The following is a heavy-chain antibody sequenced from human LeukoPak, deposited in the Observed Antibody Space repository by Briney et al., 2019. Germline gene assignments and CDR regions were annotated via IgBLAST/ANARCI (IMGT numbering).Heavy chain of an antibody. CDR2: ISSSSSYI. CDR1: GFTFSSYS. J-gene: IGHJ4*02. V-gene: IGHV3-21*01. Sequence: GGSLRLSCAASGFTFSSYSMNWVRQAPGKGLEWVSSISSSSSYIYYADSVKGRFTISRDNAKNSLYLQMNSLRAEDTAVYYCVRGYYYDSSGYYYLFDYWGQGTLVTVSS. D-gene: IGHD3-22*01. CDR3: VRGYYYDSSGYYYLFDY.